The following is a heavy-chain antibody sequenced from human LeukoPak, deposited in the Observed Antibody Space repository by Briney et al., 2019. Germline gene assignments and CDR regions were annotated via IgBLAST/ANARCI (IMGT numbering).Heavy chain of an antibody. D-gene: IGHD1-14*01. CDR3: ARDRKYYYHMDV. J-gene: IGHJ6*03. CDR1: GYSIRTDYY. CDR2: IYKSGNT. V-gene: IGHV4-38-2*02. Sequence: SETLSLTCTVSGYSIRTDYYWGWIRQPPGKGPEWIGTIYKSGNTYYNPSLRSRVTISVDTSKNQFSLKVRYMTAADTAVYYCARDRKYYYHMDVWGKGTTVTVSS.